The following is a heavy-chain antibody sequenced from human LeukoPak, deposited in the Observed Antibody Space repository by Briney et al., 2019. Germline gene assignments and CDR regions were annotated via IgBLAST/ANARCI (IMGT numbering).Heavy chain of an antibody. CDR3: ARGPWAWFDP. J-gene: IGHJ5*02. Sequence: SETLSLTCNVSGGSISPYYWSWIRQVPGKGVEWIGYLHYTGDTKYNPSLKSRVTISVDTSKNQFSLKLRSVTVADMAVYYCARGPWAWFDPWGQGTLVTVSS. V-gene: IGHV4-59*01. CDR1: GGSISPYY. CDR2: LHYTGDT. D-gene: IGHD7-27*01.